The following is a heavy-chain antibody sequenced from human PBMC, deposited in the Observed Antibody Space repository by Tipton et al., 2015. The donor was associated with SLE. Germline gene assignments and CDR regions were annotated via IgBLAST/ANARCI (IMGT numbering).Heavy chain of an antibody. J-gene: IGHJ2*01. CDR2: IRYDGSDK. Sequence: SLRLSCAASGFIFSSCVVNWVRQAPGKGLEWVAFIRYDGSDKYYADSVKGRFTISRDNSKNTLYLQMNSLRAEDTAVYYCAKDRDTQSWYFDLWGRGTLVTVSS. D-gene: IGHD2-2*02. CDR3: AKDRDTQSWYFDL. V-gene: IGHV3-30*02. CDR1: GFIFSSCV.